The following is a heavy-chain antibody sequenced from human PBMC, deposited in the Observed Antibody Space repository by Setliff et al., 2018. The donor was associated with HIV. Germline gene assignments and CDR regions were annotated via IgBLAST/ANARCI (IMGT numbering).Heavy chain of an antibody. CDR3: ARNYYDVWSLSFGGWFDP. Sequence: ASVKVSCKASGYTLTTYAMNWVRQAPGQGPEWMGWINTNTGNPTYAQGFTGRFVFSLDTSVSTAYLQISSLKAEDTAVYYCARNYYDVWSLSFGGWFDPWGQGTQVTVAS. CDR1: GYTLTTYA. CDR2: INTNTGNP. V-gene: IGHV7-4-1*02. J-gene: IGHJ5*02. D-gene: IGHD3-3*01.